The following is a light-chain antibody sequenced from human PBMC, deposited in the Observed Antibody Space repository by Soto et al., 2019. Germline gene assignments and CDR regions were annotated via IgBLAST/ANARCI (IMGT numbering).Light chain of an antibody. CDR3: CSYAGSYTGV. CDR2: DVS. CDR1: SSDVGGYNY. V-gene: IGLV2-11*01. J-gene: IGLJ1*01. Sequence: QSVLTQPRSVSGSPGQSVTISCTGTSSDVGGYNYVSWYQQHPGKAPKLMIYDVSKRPSGVPDRFSGSKSGNTASLTISGLQAEDEADYYCCSYAGSYTGVFGTGTKVTAL.